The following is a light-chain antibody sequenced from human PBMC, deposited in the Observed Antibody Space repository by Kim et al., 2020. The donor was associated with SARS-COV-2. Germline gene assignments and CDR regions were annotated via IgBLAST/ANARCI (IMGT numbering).Light chain of an antibody. J-gene: IGKJ2*01. CDR2: AAT. CDR1: QSVRGNY. Sequence: LSPGERATLSCRASQSVRGNYLAWYQQKAGKAPRLLIYAATRRATGIPDRFSGSGSGTDFTLTISTLEPEDFAVYYCQQYGSSSYTFGQGTKLEI. CDR3: QQYGSSSYT. V-gene: IGKV3-20*01.